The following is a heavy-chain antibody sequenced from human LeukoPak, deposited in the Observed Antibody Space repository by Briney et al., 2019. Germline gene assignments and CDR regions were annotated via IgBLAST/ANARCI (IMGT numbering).Heavy chain of an antibody. CDR2: IYYSGST. Sequence: PSETLSLTCTVSGGSISSSSYYWGWIRQPPGKGLEWIGSIYYSGSTNYNPSLKSRVTISVDTSKNQFSLKLSSVTAADTAVYYCARLSLPHYFDYWGQGTLVTVSS. V-gene: IGHV4-39*01. J-gene: IGHJ4*02. CDR1: GGSISSSSYY. CDR3: ARLSLPHYFDY.